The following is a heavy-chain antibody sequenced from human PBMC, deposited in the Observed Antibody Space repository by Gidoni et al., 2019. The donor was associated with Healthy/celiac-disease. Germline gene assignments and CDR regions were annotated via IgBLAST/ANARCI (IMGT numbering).Heavy chain of an antibody. J-gene: IGHJ4*02. CDR2: ISYDGSNK. Sequence: QVQLVESGGGVVQPGSSLRLSCAASGFTFSSYGMHWVRQAPGKGLEWVAVISYDGSNKYYADSVKGRFTISRDNSKNTLYLQMNSLRAEDTAVYYCAKDVPLSSGWYDYWGQGTLVTVSS. V-gene: IGHV3-30*18. D-gene: IGHD6-19*01. CDR1: GFTFSSYG. CDR3: AKDVPLSSGWYDY.